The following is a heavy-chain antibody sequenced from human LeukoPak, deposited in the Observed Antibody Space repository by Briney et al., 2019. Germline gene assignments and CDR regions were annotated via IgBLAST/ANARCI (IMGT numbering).Heavy chain of an antibody. V-gene: IGHV3-21*01. D-gene: IGHD1-26*01. CDR1: GFTFSSYS. J-gene: IGHJ6*03. CDR2: ITSTSSYI. CDR3: ARDPYSGSYGDYYYYMDV. Sequence: GGSLRLSCAASGFTFSSYSMNWVRQAPGKGLEWVSSITSTSSYIYYADSVKGRFTISRDNAENSLYLQMNSLRAEDTAVYYCARDPYSGSYGDYYYYMDVWGKGTTVTISS.